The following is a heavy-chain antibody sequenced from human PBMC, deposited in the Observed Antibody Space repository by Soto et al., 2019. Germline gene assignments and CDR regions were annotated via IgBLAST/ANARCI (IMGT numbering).Heavy chain of an antibody. CDR2: IYSVGST. D-gene: IGHD2-2*01. J-gene: IGHJ4*02. V-gene: IGHV3-53*01. CDR1: GSTVSSNY. Sequence: PGGSLRLSCAASGSTVSSNYMTWVRQAPGKGLEWVSIIYSVGSTYYADSVKGRFTISRDNSKNTLYLQMNSLRAEDTAVYYCARAGGYCSSTSCYYFDSRGQGTLATV. CDR3: ARAGGYCSSTSCYYFDS.